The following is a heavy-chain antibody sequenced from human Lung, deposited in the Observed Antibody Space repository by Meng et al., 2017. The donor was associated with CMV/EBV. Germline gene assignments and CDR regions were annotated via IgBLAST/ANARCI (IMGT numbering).Heavy chain of an antibody. CDR3: ARGQVQCSTINCHDYRFSGMDV. D-gene: IGHD2/OR15-2a*01. Sequence: ASVKVSCXASGYTFSYYDIIWVRQASGQGLEWVGWMNPNRGNTAYAQKFQGRVTMTRDTSTSIAYMELSSLRSGDTAVYYCARGQVQCSTINCHDYRFSGMDVWGQGTTVTVSS. CDR2: MNPNRGNT. J-gene: IGHJ6*02. V-gene: IGHV1-8*01. CDR1: GYTFSYYD.